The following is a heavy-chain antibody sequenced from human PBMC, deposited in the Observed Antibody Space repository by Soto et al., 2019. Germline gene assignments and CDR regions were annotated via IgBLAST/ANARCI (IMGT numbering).Heavy chain of an antibody. D-gene: IGHD4-17*01. V-gene: IGHV3-21*01. CDR2: ISSSSSYI. CDR1: GFTFSSYS. J-gene: IGHJ6*03. CDR3: ARDEVRDTAVTTRLGSYYMDV. Sequence: EVQLVESGGGLVKPGGSLRLSCAASGFTFSSYSMNWVRQAPGKGLEWVSSISSSSSYIYYADSVKGRFTISRVNAKNSLYLQMNSLRAEDTAVYYCARDEVRDTAVTTRLGSYYMDVGGKGPTVTVSS.